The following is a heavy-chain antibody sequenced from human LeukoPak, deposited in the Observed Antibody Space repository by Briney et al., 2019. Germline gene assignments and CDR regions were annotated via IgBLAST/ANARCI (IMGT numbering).Heavy chain of an antibody. CDR2: ISYDGSNK. D-gene: IGHD2-15*01. V-gene: IGHV3-30*03. CDR1: GFTFSSYG. Sequence: GRSLRLSCAASGFTFSSYGMHWVRQAPGKGLEWVAVISYDGSNKYYEDSVKGRFTISRDNSKNTLYLQMNSLRAEDTAVYYCARAQGDIVVVVAESYFDYWGQGTLVTVSS. J-gene: IGHJ4*02. CDR3: ARAQGDIVVVVAESYFDY.